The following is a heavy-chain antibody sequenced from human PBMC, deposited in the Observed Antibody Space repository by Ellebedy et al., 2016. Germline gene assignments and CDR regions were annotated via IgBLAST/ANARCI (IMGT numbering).Heavy chain of an antibody. CDR2: IDPSDSYT. V-gene: IGHV5-10-1*01. CDR1: GYSFTSYW. CDR3: ARHRGYDILTGYSPNWFDP. D-gene: IGHD3-9*01. Sequence: GESLKISXKGSGYSFTSYWISWVRQMPGKGLEWMGRIDPSDSYTNYSPSFQGHVTISADKSISTAYLQWGSLKASDTAMYYCARHRGYDILTGYSPNWFDPWGQGTLVTVSS. J-gene: IGHJ5*02.